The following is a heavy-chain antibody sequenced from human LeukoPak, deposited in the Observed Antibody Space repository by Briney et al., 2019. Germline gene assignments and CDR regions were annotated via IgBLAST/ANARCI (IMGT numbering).Heavy chain of an antibody. CDR1: DDSFSSHY. V-gene: IGHV4-59*11. Sequence: SDTLSLTCAVSDDSFSSHYWTWIRQPPGKGLEWIGYISYIGSTNYNPSLKSRVTISIDTSKNEFSLKLTAVTAADTAVYYCARELVTVTKGFDIWGQGTMVSVSS. D-gene: IGHD4-17*01. CDR2: ISYIGST. J-gene: IGHJ3*02. CDR3: ARELVTVTKGFDI.